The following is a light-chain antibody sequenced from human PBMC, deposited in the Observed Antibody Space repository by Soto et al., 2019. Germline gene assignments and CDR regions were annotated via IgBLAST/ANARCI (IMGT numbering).Light chain of an antibody. CDR1: QSVANN. CDR3: QQYGDWPLR. Sequence: EIVVTQSPATLSASPGERATLSFRASQSVANNFAWYQQKPGQAPRLLIFATSTRATGVPARFSGSGSGREFTLTVSSLQSEDFAVYYCQQYGDWPLRVGGRAKVEIE. J-gene: IGKJ4*01. CDR2: ATS. V-gene: IGKV3-15*01.